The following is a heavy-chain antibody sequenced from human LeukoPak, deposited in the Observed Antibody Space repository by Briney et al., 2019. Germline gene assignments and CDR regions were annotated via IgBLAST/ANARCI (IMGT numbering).Heavy chain of an antibody. CDR3: ARIYCTTANRVRWCMWY. Sequence: GKSLRLSCAASVFTFSSYAMHWVRQAPGKGLEWVAVISYDGSNKYYADSVKGRFTISRDNSKNTLYLQMNSLRAEDTAVYYCARIYCTTANRVRWCMWYWGQGTLVTVSS. CDR1: VFTFSSYA. CDR2: ISYDGSNK. J-gene: IGHJ4*02. V-gene: IGHV3-30-3*01. D-gene: IGHD2-8*01.